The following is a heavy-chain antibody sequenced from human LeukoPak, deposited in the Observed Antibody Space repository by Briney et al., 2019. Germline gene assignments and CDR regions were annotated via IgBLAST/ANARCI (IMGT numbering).Heavy chain of an antibody. Sequence: SETLSLTCTVSGGSISSYYWSWIRQPAGKGLEWIGYIYYSGSTNYNPSLKSRVTISVDTSKNQFSLKLSSVTAADTAVYYCAGYCSSTSCSRPNAFDIWGQGTMVTVSS. J-gene: IGHJ3*02. D-gene: IGHD2-2*01. V-gene: IGHV4-59*01. CDR1: GGSISSYY. CDR3: AGYCSSTSCSRPNAFDI. CDR2: IYYSGST.